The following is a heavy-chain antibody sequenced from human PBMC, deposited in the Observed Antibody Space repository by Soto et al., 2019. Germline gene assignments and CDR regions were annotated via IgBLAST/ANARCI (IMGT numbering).Heavy chain of an antibody. V-gene: IGHV6-1*01. J-gene: IGHJ6*02. Sequence: SQTLSLTCAISGDSVSSNSSAWNCISQSPSRGLEWLGRTYYRSKWYNNYAVSVKSRITINPDTSKNQFSLQLNSVTPEDTAVYYCARIHSSSSSDMDVWGQGTTVTVSS. CDR2: TYYRSKWYN. CDR1: GDSVSSNSSA. CDR3: ARIHSSSSSDMDV. D-gene: IGHD6-6*01.